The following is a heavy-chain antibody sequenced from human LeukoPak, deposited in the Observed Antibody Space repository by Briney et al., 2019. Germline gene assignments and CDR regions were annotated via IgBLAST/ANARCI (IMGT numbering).Heavy chain of an antibody. CDR2: ISGSGGST. CDR1: GFTFSSYA. Sequence: GGSLRLSCAASGFTFSSYAMSWVRQAPGKGLEWVSGISGSGGSTYYADSVKGRFTISRENSKNTLYLQMNSLRAEDTAVYYCAKVLGDYEPAFDYWGQGTLVTVSS. D-gene: IGHD4-17*01. CDR3: AKVLGDYEPAFDY. V-gene: IGHV3-23*01. J-gene: IGHJ4*02.